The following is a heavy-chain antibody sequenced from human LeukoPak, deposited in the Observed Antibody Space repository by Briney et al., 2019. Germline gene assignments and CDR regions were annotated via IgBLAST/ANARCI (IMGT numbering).Heavy chain of an antibody. CDR2: VDHGGGT. CDR3: AGFTFFRGVITFDY. D-gene: IGHD3-10*01. Sequence: SETLSLTCTVSGYSLSSGYYWGWIRQPPGQGLEWIGSVDHGGGTYYNPSLRSRVSISVDTSKNQFSLKLSSVTAADTAVYSCAGFTFFRGVITFDYWGQGTLVTVSS. J-gene: IGHJ4*02. CDR1: GYSLSSGYY. V-gene: IGHV4-38-2*02.